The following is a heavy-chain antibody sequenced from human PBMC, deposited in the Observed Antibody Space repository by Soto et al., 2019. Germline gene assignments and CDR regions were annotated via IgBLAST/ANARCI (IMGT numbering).Heavy chain of an antibody. Sequence: ASVKVSCKASGGTFSSYAISWVRQAPGQGLEWMGGIIPIFGTANYAQKFQCRVTITADESTSTAYMELSSLRSEDTAVYYCARANSYDSGGYYHWGQGTLVTVSS. CDR2: IIPIFGTA. J-gene: IGHJ5*02. V-gene: IGHV1-69*13. CDR1: GGTFSSYA. D-gene: IGHD3-22*01. CDR3: ARANSYDSGGYYH.